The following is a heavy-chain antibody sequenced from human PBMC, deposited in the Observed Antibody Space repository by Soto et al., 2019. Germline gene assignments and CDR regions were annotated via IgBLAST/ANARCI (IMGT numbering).Heavy chain of an antibody. D-gene: IGHD2-8*01. J-gene: IGHJ3*02. Sequence: SETLSLTCTVSGGSISSYYWSWIRQPAGKGLEWIGRIYTSGSTNYNPSLKSRVTMSVDTSKNQFSLKLSSVTAADTAVYYCARDRRDIVLMVYAPHDAFDIWGQGTMVTVSS. CDR3: ARDRRDIVLMVYAPHDAFDI. CDR2: IYTSGST. V-gene: IGHV4-4*07. CDR1: GGSISSYY.